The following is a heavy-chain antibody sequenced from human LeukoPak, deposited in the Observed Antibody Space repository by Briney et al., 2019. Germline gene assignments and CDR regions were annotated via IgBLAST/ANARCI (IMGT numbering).Heavy chain of an antibody. V-gene: IGHV4-4*07. CDR2: IYTSGST. D-gene: IGHD2-15*01. Sequence: SETLSLTCTVSGGSISSYYWSWIRQPAGKGLEWIGRIYTSGSTNYNPSLKSRVTMSVDTSKNQFSLKLSSVTAADTAVYYCARGCSGGSCYSDGNDAFDIWGQGTMVTVSS. CDR3: ARGCSGGSCYSDGNDAFDI. CDR1: GGSISSYY. J-gene: IGHJ3*02.